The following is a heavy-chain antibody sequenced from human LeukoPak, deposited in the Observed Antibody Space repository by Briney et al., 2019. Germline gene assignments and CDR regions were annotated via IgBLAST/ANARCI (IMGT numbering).Heavy chain of an antibody. CDR1: GFSFSDSP. J-gene: IGHJ4*02. CDR2: VRDRANSYGT. V-gene: IGHV3-73*01. Sequence: PGGSLKLSCAASGFSFSDSPMHWVRQASGKGLEWVGRVRDRANSYGTGYAASVEGRFTISRDDSENTAYLQMNSLIIEDPAVYYCTRQRPQTGIFDYWGQGVLVTVSS. CDR3: TRQRPQTGIFDY. D-gene: IGHD3-9*01.